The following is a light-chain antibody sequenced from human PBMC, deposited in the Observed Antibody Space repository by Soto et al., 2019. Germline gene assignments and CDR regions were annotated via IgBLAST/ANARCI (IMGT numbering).Light chain of an antibody. CDR1: SSDVGGYNY. CDR2: EVS. CDR3: DSYTSSHAYV. V-gene: IGLV2-14*01. Sequence: QSVLTQPASVSGSPGQSITISCTGTSSDVGGYNYVSWYQQQAGKAPKLIIHEVSNRPSGVSNRFSGSKSGNTASLTISGLQAEDEADYYCDSYTSSHAYVFGIGTKVIVL. J-gene: IGLJ1*01.